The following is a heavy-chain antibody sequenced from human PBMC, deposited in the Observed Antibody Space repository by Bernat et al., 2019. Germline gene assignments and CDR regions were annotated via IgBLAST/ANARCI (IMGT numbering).Heavy chain of an antibody. CDR1: GYRFTTFV. V-gene: IGHV1-3*01. Sequence: QVQLVQSGAEVKKPGASVKISCKASGYRFTTFVIHWMRQAPGQSPEWMGFLGPGSGGTKYSEKFQDRVTITRDTSTTTAYMELSGLTSEDTAVYYCARDYLGARNWFDPWGQGTLVTVSS. CDR3: ARDYLGARNWFDP. D-gene: IGHD3-10*01. CDR2: LGPGSGGT. J-gene: IGHJ5*02.